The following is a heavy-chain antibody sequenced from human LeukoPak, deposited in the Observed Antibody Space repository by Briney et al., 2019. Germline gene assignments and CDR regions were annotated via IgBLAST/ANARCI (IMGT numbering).Heavy chain of an antibody. CDR1: GGSISSGSYY. CDR2: IYHSGST. V-gene: IGHV4-30-2*01. Sequence: SQTLSLSCTVSGGSISSGSYYWSWLRQPPGKGLEWIGYIYHSGSTYYNPSLKSRVTISVDRSKNQFSLKLSSVTAADTAVYYCASVPAAPWYGMDVWGQGTTVTVSS. D-gene: IGHD2-2*01. J-gene: IGHJ6*02. CDR3: ASVPAAPWYGMDV.